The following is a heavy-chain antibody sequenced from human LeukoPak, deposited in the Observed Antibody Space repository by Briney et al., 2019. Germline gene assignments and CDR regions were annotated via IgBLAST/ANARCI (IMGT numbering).Heavy chain of an antibody. D-gene: IGHD2/OR15-2a*01. J-gene: IGHJ4*02. V-gene: IGHV3-74*01. Sequence: GGSLRLSCAASGFTVSSNYMSWVRQAPGKGLVWVSRINSDGSSTSYADSVKGRFTISRDNAKNTLYLQMNSLRAEDTAVYYCARGGIFPTGFDYWGQGTLVTVSS. CDR3: ARGGIFPTGFDY. CDR2: INSDGSST. CDR1: GFTVSSNY.